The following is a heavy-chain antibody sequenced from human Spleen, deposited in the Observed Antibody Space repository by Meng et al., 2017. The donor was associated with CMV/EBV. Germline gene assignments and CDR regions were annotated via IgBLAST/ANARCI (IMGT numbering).Heavy chain of an antibody. CDR1: GFTFRSYG. Sequence: GFTFRSYGMHWVRQAPGKGMEWVEVLYSGGSTNYADSIKGRFTISRDNSKNTLYLQMNSLRAEDTAVYYCARSDVVTSYYYGMDVWGQGTTVTVSS. CDR2: LYSGGST. CDR3: ARSDVVTSYYYGMDV. D-gene: IGHD3-22*01. J-gene: IGHJ6*02. V-gene: IGHV3-NL1*01.